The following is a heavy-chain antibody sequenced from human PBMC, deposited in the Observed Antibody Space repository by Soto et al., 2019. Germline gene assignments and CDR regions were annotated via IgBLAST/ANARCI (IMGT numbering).Heavy chain of an antibody. D-gene: IGHD3-3*01. CDR2: ISYSGST. Sequence: SETLSLTCTVSRGSISNYFWTWIRQPPGRGLEWIGYISYSGSTNYNPSLKSRVTISVDTSKNQFSLKLSSVTAADTAVYYCARHPSSADFWSGYQYYYYYYMDVWGKGTTVTVSS. CDR3: ARHPSSADFWSGYQYYYYYYMDV. CDR1: RGSISNYF. J-gene: IGHJ6*03. V-gene: IGHV4-59*08.